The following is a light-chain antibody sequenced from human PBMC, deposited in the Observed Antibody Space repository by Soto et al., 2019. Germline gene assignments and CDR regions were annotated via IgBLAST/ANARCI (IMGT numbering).Light chain of an antibody. V-gene: IGKV1-5*03. CDR3: QQYDISPLT. CDR2: KAS. Sequence: DIQMTQSPSTLSASVGDRVTITCRASQSISSWLAWYQQKPGKAPKLLISKASSLESGVPSRFSGSGSGTEFTLTISSLHHDDLATYHCQQYDISPLTFGGGTKVEIK. J-gene: IGKJ4*01. CDR1: QSISSW.